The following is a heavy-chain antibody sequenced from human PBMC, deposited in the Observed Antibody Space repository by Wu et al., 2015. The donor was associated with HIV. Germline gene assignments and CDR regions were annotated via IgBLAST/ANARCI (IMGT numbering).Heavy chain of an antibody. D-gene: IGHD3-22*01. V-gene: IGHV1-8*01. J-gene: IGHJ3*02. CDR2: MNPNSGNT. CDR1: GYILTSYD. CDR3: ARSTYYYDSSGYTAFDI. Sequence: QVQLVQSGAEVKKPGASVKVSCKASGYILTSYDINWVRQATGQGLEWMGWMNPNSGNTGHAQKFQGRVTITRNTSISTAYMELSSLRSEDTAVYYCARSTYYYDSSGYTAFDIWGQGTMVTVSS.